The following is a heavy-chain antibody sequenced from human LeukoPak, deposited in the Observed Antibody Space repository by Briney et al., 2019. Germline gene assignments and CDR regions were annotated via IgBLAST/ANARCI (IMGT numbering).Heavy chain of an antibody. V-gene: IGHV3-23*01. D-gene: IGHD1-26*01. CDR2: ISESGHDT. Sequence: HSGGSLRLSCAASGFTFSSYAMNWVRQAPGKGLDWVASISESGHDTNYADSVKGRFTVSRDNSKNTLYLQLNSLRVDDTAVYYCAKQWVDCWGQGTLVTVSS. J-gene: IGHJ4*01. CDR1: GFTFSSYA. CDR3: AKQWVDC.